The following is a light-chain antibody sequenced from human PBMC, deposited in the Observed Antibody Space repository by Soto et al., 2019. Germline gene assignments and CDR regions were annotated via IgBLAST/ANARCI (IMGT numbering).Light chain of an antibody. V-gene: IGKV1-5*01. CDR1: QSISSW. Sequence: IQMTQSPSTLSASVGDRVTITCRASQSISSWLAWYQQKPGKAPKLLIYYASSLESGVPSRFSGSGSGTEFTLTISSLQPDDFATYYCQQYNSYWTFGQGTKVEIK. CDR3: QQYNSYWT. CDR2: YAS. J-gene: IGKJ1*01.